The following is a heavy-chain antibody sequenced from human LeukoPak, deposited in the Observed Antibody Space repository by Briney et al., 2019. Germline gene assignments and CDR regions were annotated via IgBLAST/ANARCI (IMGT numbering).Heavy chain of an antibody. Sequence: GGSLRLSCAASGFTFSNYTMNWVRLAPGQGLEWVSSITSSSTYMYYADSVKGRFSISRDNANNSLYLQMSSLRAEDTAVYYCARQDGSHGDYWGQGTLVTVSS. CDR1: GFTFSNYT. CDR2: ITSSSTYM. J-gene: IGHJ4*02. D-gene: IGHD1-26*01. CDR3: ARQDGSHGDY. V-gene: IGHV3-21*01.